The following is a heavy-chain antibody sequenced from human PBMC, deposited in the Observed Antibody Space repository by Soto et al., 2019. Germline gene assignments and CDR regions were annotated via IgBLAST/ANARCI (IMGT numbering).Heavy chain of an antibody. D-gene: IGHD3-22*01. J-gene: IGHJ4*02. CDR3: AKDRGAYDSSGYSPRFSFDY. CDR2: ISGSGGST. CDR1: GFTFSSYA. V-gene: IGHV3-23*01. Sequence: GGSLRLSCAASGFTFSSYAMSWVRQAPGKGLEWVSAISGSGGSTYYADSVKGRFTISRDNSKNTLYLQMNSLRAEDTAVYYCAKDRGAYDSSGYSPRFSFDYWGQGTLVTVSS.